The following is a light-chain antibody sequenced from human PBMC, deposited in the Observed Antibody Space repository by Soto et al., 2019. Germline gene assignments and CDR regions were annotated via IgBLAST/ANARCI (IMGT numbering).Light chain of an antibody. V-gene: IGKV3-20*01. J-gene: IGKJ2*01. Sequence: EIVLTQSPGTLSFSPGERATLSCRASQSVSSNYLAWYQQKPGQSPRLLIYGASSRATGIPDRFSGSGSGTDFTLTISRLEPEDFAVYICQQYGSPPYTFGQGTKLEIK. CDR3: QQYGSPPYT. CDR2: GAS. CDR1: QSVSSNY.